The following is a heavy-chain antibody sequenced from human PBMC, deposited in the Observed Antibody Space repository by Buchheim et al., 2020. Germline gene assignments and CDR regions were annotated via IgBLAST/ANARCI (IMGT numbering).Heavy chain of an antibody. V-gene: IGHV4-39*01. Sequence: QLQLQESGPGLVKPSETLSLACTVSGASINSPSNYWDLIRQPPGKGLEWIGSIYYSGITYYNPSLKSRVTMSVDTSKNQFFLKLTSVTAADTAVYYCARLLHGSERRFDPWGQGTL. D-gene: IGHD3-10*01. CDR2: IYYSGIT. CDR3: ARLLHGSERRFDP. J-gene: IGHJ5*02. CDR1: GASINSPSNY.